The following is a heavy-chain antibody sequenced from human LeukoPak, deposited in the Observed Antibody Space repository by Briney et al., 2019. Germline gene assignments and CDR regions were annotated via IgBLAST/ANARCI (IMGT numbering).Heavy chain of an antibody. D-gene: IGHD6-13*01. J-gene: IGHJ1*01. V-gene: IGHV3-33*01. CDR1: GFTFSNYG. CDR3: ATEGFVVAAAGHIGYFQH. CDR2: IWYDGSDK. Sequence: HPGGSLRLSCAASGFTFSNYGIHWVRQAPGKGLEWVAVIWYDGSDKYYGDSVKGRFTISRDNSKSTLYLQMNSLRAEDTAVYYCATEGFVVAAAGHIGYFQHWGQGTLVTVSS.